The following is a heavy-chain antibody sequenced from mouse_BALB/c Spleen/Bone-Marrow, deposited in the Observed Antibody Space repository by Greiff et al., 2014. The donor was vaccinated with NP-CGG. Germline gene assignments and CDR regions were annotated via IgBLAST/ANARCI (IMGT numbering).Heavy chain of an antibody. D-gene: IGHD4-1*01. CDR3: ARTGFDY. V-gene: IGHV2-2*02. J-gene: IGHJ2*01. Sequence: VQLQQSGPGLVQPSQSLSITCTVSGFSLTSYGVHWVRQSPGKGLEWLGVIWSGGSTGYNAAFISRLSISKDNSKSQVFFRMNSLQANDTAIYYCARTGFDYWGQGTTLTVSS. CDR2: IWSGGST. CDR1: GFSLTSYG.